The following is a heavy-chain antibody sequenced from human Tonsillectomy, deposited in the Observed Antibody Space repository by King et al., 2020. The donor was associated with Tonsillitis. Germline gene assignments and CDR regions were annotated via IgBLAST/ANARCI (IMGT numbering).Heavy chain of an antibody. V-gene: IGHV4-59*08. Sequence: MQLQESGPGLVKPSETLSLTCTVSVGSISSYYWSWIRQPPGKGLEWIGYIYYSGSTNYNPSLKSRVTISVDTSKNQFSLKLSSVTAADTAVYYFARHVMYSSSWYYFDYWGQGTLVTVSS. CDR2: IYYSGST. D-gene: IGHD6-13*01. J-gene: IGHJ4*02. CDR1: VGSISSYY. CDR3: ARHVMYSSSWYYFDY.